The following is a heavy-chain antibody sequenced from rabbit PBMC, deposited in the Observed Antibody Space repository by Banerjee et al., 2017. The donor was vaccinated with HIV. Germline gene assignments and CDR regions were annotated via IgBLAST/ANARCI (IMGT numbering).Heavy chain of an antibody. Sequence: QEQLEESGGGLVKPGASLTLTCKASGFSFSSGYDMCWVRQAPGKGLEWIACIDTASSGSTAYASWAKGRSTISKTSSTTVTLQMTSLTAADTATYFCARSSDGGYLYGMDLWGPGTLVTVS. CDR1: GFSFSSGYD. CDR2: IDTASSGST. D-gene: IGHD6-1*01. V-gene: IGHV1S45*01. J-gene: IGHJ4*01. CDR3: ARSSDGGYLYGMDL.